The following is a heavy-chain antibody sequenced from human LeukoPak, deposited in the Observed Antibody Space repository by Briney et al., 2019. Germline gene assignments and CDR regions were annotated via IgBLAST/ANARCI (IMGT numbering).Heavy chain of an antibody. J-gene: IGHJ4*02. V-gene: IGHV3-23*01. CDR2: ISSNGDFT. Sequence: GGSLRLSCAASGFTFSSYGMHWVRQAPGKGLEWVSAISSNGDFTYYADSVRGRFTISRDNSKNTVFLQMNGLRAEDTAVYYCARVKRDCSGGTCYSYDYWDQGTLVTVSS. CDR3: ARVKRDCSGGTCYSYDY. CDR1: GFTFSSYG. D-gene: IGHD2-15*01.